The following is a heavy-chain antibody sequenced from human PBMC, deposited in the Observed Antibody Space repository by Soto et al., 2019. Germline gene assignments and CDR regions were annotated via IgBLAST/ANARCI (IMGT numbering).Heavy chain of an antibody. CDR1: GGTFSKYK. D-gene: IGHD2-15*01. V-gene: IGHV1-69*12. Sequence: QVQLVQSGAEVKKPGSSVRVSCKASGGTFSKYKITWVRQAPGQGLEWMGGIIPVFGTANYAQKFQGRVTITADESTSKAYMEVSSLRSDDPAVYYCARDCSGGGCFSAHPFYYGMDVWGQGTTVTVSS. J-gene: IGHJ6*02. CDR3: ARDCSGGGCFSAHPFYYGMDV. CDR2: IIPVFGTA.